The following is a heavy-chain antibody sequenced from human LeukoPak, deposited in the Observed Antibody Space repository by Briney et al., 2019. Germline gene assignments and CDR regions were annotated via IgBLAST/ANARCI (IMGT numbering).Heavy chain of an antibody. V-gene: IGHV3-74*01. D-gene: IGHD6-19*01. CDR3: ARVFAVAPPDY. J-gene: IGHJ4*02. Sequence: PGGSLRLSCAASGFTFSSYWMHWVRQAPGKGLVWVSRINSDGSSTSYADSVKGRFTISRDNAKNTLYLQMNSLRAEDTAVYYCARVFAVAPPDYWGQGTLVTVSS. CDR1: GFTFSSYW. CDR2: INSDGSST.